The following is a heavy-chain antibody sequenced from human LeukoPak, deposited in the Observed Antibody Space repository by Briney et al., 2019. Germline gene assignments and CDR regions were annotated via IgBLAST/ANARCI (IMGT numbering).Heavy chain of an antibody. J-gene: IGHJ3*02. CDR1: GYSISSGYY. CDR2: IYHSGST. D-gene: IGHD6-19*01. CDR3: ELGSGWYEGAFDI. V-gene: IGHV4-38-2*02. Sequence: SETLSLTCTVSGYSISSGYYWGWIRQPPGKGLEWIGSIYHSGSTYYSPSLKSRVTISVDTSKSQFSLKLSSVTAADTAVYYCELGSGWYEGAFDIWGQGTMVTVSS.